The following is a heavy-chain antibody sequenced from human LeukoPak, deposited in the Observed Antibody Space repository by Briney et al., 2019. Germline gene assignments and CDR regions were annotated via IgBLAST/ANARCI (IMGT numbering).Heavy chain of an antibody. CDR3: AKDRHAPGRYCSSTTCFPFDS. J-gene: IGHJ5*01. Sequence: PGGSLRLSCAASGFTFSSYGMHWVRQAPGKGLEWVAVISFDGTNKFYADSVKGRFTISRDNSKKTVYLQMNSLRAEDTAVYYCAKDRHAPGRYCSSTTCFPFDSWGQGTLVTVSS. V-gene: IGHV3-30*18. CDR1: GFTFSSYG. D-gene: IGHD2-2*01. CDR2: ISFDGTNK.